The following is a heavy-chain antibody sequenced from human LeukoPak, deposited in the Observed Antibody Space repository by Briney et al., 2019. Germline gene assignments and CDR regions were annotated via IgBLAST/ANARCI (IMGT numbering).Heavy chain of an antibody. CDR3: TRVHGSSWYGYFDY. Sequence: GGSLRLSCTASGFTFGDYAMSWVRQAPGKGLEWVGFIRSKAYGGTTEYAASVKGRFTISRDDSKSIAYLQMNSLKTEDIAVYYCTRVHGSSWYGYFDYWGQGTLVTVSS. V-gene: IGHV3-49*04. CDR2: IRSKAYGGTT. J-gene: IGHJ4*02. CDR1: GFTFGDYA. D-gene: IGHD6-13*01.